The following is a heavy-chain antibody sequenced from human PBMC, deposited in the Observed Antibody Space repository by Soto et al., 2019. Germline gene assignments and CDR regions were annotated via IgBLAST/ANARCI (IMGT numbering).Heavy chain of an antibody. CDR3: ARDSTADGFDY. CDR1: GYTFTSYG. CDR2: ISAYNGNT. D-gene: IGHD6-13*01. J-gene: IGHJ4*02. Sequence: QVQLVQSGAEVKTPGASVKVSCKASGYTFTSYGISWVRQAPGQVHEWMGWISAYNGNTNYAQKLQGRVTMTTDTATSTAYLELRSLRSDDTAVYYCARDSTADGFDYWGQGTLVTVSS. V-gene: IGHV1-18*01.